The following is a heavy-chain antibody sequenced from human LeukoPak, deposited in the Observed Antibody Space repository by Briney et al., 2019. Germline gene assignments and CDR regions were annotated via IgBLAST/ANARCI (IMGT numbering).Heavy chain of an antibody. J-gene: IGHJ4*02. V-gene: IGHV4-31*03. CDR2: TYYSGST. CDR1: GGSISSGGYY. Sequence: SETLSLTCTVSGGSISSGGYYWRWLRQHPGKGLEWIGYTYYSGSTYYNPSLRSRVTISVDTSKNQFSLKLSSVTAADTAVYYCARDYDSSGYDYWGQGTLVTVSS. D-gene: IGHD3-22*01. CDR3: ARDYDSSGYDY.